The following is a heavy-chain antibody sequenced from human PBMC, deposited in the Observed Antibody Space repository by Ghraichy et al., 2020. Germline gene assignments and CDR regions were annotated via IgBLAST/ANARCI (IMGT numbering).Heavy chain of an antibody. J-gene: IGHJ5*02. CDR2: ISGTGNNT. D-gene: IGHD3-16*01. V-gene: IGHV3-23*01. CDR1: GFTFSSYA. CDR3: AKGVPLGSLSGNWFDP. Sequence: GGSLRLSCAASGFTFSSYAMSWVRQAPGKGLEWVSSISGTGNNTYYSDSVKGRFTIHRDKSKNTLYLQMTRLRAEDTAVYYCAKGVPLGSLSGNWFDPWGQGTLVTVSS.